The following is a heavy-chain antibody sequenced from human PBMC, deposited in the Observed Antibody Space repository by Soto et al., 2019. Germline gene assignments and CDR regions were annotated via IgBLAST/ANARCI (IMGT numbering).Heavy chain of an antibody. V-gene: IGHV3-7*01. Sequence: EEQLVESGGGLVQPGGSLRLSCAASGFTFSSYWMSWVRQAPGRGLEWVANIKQDGSEKSYVDSVKGRFTISRDNAKNSLYLQMNSLRAEDTAVYYCARELRFVEWLLSRCSYYDVDVWGKGTTVTVSS. CDR1: GFTFSSYW. CDR2: IKQDGSEK. D-gene: IGHD3-3*01. CDR3: ARELRFVEWLLSRCSYYDVDV. J-gene: IGHJ6*03.